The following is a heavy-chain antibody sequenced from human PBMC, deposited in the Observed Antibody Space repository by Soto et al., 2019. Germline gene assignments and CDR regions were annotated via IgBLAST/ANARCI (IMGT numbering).Heavy chain of an antibody. CDR2: INNDGSST. CDR3: AAYSSSFRVGYMDV. CDR1: GLSTYW. J-gene: IGHJ6*03. Sequence: GGSLRLSCAASGLSTYWLDWVRQAPGKGLVWVSRINNDGSSTTYADSVKGRFTIARDNAKNTLYLQMSRLRAEDTVVYYCAAYSSSFRVGYMDVWGKGTTVTVSS. V-gene: IGHV3-74*01. D-gene: IGHD6-6*01.